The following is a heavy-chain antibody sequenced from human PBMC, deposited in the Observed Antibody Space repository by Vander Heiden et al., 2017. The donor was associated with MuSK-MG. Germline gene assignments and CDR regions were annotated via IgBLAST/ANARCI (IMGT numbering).Heavy chain of an antibody. D-gene: IGHD6-13*01. Sequence: EVQLVESGGGLVQPGRSLRLSCAAPGFNFDDYAMHWVRQAPGKGLEWVSGISWNSGSIGYADSVKGRFTISRDNAKNSLYLQMNSLRAEDTALYYCAKDTVVAAAGTAPWYFDYWGQGTLVTVSS. CDR1: GFNFDDYA. V-gene: IGHV3-9*01. J-gene: IGHJ4*02. CDR2: ISWNSGSI. CDR3: AKDTVVAAAGTAPWYFDY.